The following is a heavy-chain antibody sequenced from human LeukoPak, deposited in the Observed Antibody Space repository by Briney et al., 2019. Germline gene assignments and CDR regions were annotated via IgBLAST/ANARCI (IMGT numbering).Heavy chain of an antibody. J-gene: IGHJ4*02. CDR2: INHSGTT. CDR1: GGSFSGHY. D-gene: IGHD4-23*01. CDR3: ARGPDYGGTPGRVDY. V-gene: IGHV4-34*01. Sequence: SETLSLTCAVYGGSFSGHYWSWIRQPPGKGLEWIGEINHSGTTNYNPSLGSRVIVSVDTSKNQFSLKLNSVTAADTALYLCARGPDYGGTPGRVDYWGQGTLVTVSS.